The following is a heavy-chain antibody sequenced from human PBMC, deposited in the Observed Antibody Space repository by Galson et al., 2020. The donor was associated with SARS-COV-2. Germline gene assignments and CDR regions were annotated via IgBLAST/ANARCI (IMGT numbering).Heavy chain of an antibody. D-gene: IGHD3-10*01. CDR1: GFTFSSYG. V-gene: IGHV3-33*01. CDR2: IWYDGSNK. J-gene: IGHJ4*02. CDR3: ARDPEPTYYYGSGSYDHFDY. Sequence: GGSLRLSCAASGFTFSSYGMHWVRQAPGKGLEWVAVIWYDGSNKYYADSVKGRFTISRDNSKNTLYLQMNSLRAEDTAVYYCARDPEPTYYYGSGSYDHFDYWGQGTLVTVSS.